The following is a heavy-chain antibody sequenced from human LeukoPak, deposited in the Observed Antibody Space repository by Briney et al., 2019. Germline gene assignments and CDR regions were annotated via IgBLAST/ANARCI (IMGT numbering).Heavy chain of an antibody. V-gene: IGHV3-30-3*01. CDR3: ARAKRPWDAFDI. J-gene: IGHJ3*02. CDR1: GFTFSSYA. CDR2: ISYDGSNK. Sequence: GGSLRLSCAASGFTFSSYAMHWVRQAPGKGLEWVAVISYDGSNKYYADSVKGRFTIFRDNSKNTLYLQMNSLRAEDTAVYYCARAKRPWDAFDIWGQGTMVTVSS.